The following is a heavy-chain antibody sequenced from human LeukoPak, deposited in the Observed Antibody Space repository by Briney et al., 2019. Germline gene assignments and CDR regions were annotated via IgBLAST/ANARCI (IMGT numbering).Heavy chain of an antibody. CDR3: AKEMVVVTMVRGVFDY. V-gene: IGHV3-23*01. Sequence: GGSLRLSCAASGFTFSSYAMSWVRQAPGKGLEWVSAISGSGGSTYYADSVKGRFTISRGNSKNTLYLQMNSLRAEDTAVYYCAKEMVVVTMVRGVFDYWGQGTLVTVSS. CDR1: GFTFSSYA. CDR2: ISGSGGST. J-gene: IGHJ4*02. D-gene: IGHD3-10*01.